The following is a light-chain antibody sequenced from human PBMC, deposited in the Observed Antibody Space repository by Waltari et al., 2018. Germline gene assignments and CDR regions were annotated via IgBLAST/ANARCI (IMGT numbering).Light chain of an antibody. CDR1: GSNIGNNF. CDR2: DNN. J-gene: IGLJ2*01. Sequence: QSVLTQPPSVSAAAGQKVTISCSGSGSNIGNNFVSWYQQLPDTAPKLLIFDNNKRPSGIPGRFSGSKSGSSATLVIAGLQTGDEAEYYCGTWDSSLSVVFGGGTKLTVL. V-gene: IGLV1-51*01. CDR3: GTWDSSLSVV.